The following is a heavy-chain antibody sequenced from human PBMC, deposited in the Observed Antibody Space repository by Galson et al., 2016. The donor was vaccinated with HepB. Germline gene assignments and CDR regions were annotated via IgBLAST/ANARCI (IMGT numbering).Heavy chain of an antibody. CDR2: INHLGSP. V-gene: IGHV4-34*01. CDR1: GGTFNAYY. J-gene: IGHJ4*01. Sequence: SETLSLTCAVYGGTFNAYYWNWIRQPPGKGLEWIGEINHLGSPKYNPSLESRITISVDTSKSQFSLKLSSVIAADTAVYYCARFEGSGSYFVDQWGQGTLVTVSS. CDR3: ARFEGSGSYFVDQ. D-gene: IGHD3-10*01.